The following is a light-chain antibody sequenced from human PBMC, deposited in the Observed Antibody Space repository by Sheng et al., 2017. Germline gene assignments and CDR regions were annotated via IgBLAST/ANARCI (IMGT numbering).Light chain of an antibody. V-gene: IGKV3-11*01. CDR2: DAS. CDR1: QSVSIY. CDR3: QHRANWPPLT. Sequence: EIVLTQSPATLSLSPGERATLSCRATQSVSIYLAWYQQKAGQAPRLLIHDASNRATGIPPRFSGSGSGTDFTLTISSLEPEDFAVYYCQHRANWPPLTFGGGTKVEIK. J-gene: IGKJ4*01.